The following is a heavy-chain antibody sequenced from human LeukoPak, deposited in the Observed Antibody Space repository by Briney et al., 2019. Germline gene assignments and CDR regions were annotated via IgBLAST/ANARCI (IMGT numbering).Heavy chain of an antibody. CDR1: GFTFSSYE. Sequence: GGSLRLSCAASGFTFSSYEMNWVRQAPGRGLQWVSSISRSGSTIYYADSVKGRFTISRDNAKNSLYLQMNSLRAEDTAVYYCAKDKSSSGSYGGDYWGQGTLVTVSS. J-gene: IGHJ4*02. V-gene: IGHV3-48*03. CDR2: ISRSGSTI. CDR3: AKDKSSSGSYGGDY. D-gene: IGHD1-26*01.